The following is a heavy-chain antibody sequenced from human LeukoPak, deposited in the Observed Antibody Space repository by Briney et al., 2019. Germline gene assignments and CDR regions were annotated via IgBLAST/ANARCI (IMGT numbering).Heavy chain of an antibody. CDR1: GGTFSSYA. V-gene: IGHV1-69*05. D-gene: IGHD3-22*01. J-gene: IGHJ4*02. CDR3: ARGAIPYYYDSSGYPNYYFDY. Sequence: SVKVSCKASGGTFSSYAISWVRQAPGQGLEWMGGIIPIFGTANYAQKFQGRVTITTDESTNTAYMELSSLRSEDTAVYYCARGAIPYYYDSSGYPNYYFDYWGQGTLVTVSS. CDR2: IIPIFGTA.